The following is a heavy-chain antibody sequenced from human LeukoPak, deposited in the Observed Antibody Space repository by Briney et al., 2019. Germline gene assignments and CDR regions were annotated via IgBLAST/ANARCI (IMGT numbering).Heavy chain of an antibody. CDR3: ARGRRITMVRGAPRFDP. CDR2: ISSSSSNI. D-gene: IGHD3-10*01. V-gene: IGHV3-21*01. CDR1: GFTFSSYS. J-gene: IGHJ5*02. Sequence: GGSLRLSCAASGFTFSSYSMNWVRQAPGKGLEWVSSISSSSSNIYYADSVKGRFTISRDNAKNSLYLQMNSLRVEDTAVYYCARGRRITMVRGAPRFDPWGQGTLVTVSS.